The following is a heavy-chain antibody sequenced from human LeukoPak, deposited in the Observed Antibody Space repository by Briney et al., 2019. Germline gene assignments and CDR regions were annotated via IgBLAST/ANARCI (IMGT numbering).Heavy chain of an antibody. CDR2: INPNSGGT. CDR1: GYTFTGYY. Sequence: ASVKVSCKASGYTFTGYYMHWVRQAPGQGLEWMGWINPNSGGTNYAQKFQGRVTMTRDTSISTTYMELSRLRSDDPAVYYCARDVAKKSSSTRGGFDPWGQGTLVTVSS. J-gene: IGHJ5*02. CDR3: ARDVAKKSSSTRGGFDP. D-gene: IGHD6-6*01. V-gene: IGHV1-2*02.